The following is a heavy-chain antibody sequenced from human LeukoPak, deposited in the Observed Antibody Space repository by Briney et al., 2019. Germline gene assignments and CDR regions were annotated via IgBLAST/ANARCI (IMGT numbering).Heavy chain of an antibody. Sequence: GGSLRLSCAASGFTFSSYAMSWVRQAPGKGLEWVLGISASGGSSYYADSVKGRFTISRDNSKNTLYLQMDSLRAEDTAVYYCARAPPYDFASGRRWLAIDNWGQGTVVTVSS. D-gene: IGHD3-10*01. V-gene: IGHV3-23*01. CDR3: ARAPPYDFASGRRWLAIDN. J-gene: IGHJ3*02. CDR2: ISASGGSS. CDR1: GFTFSSYA.